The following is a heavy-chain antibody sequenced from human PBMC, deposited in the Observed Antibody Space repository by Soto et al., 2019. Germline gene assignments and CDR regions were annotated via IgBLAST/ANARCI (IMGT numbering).Heavy chain of an antibody. CDR3: ARVGGVNHSFDY. Sequence: ASVKVSCKASGYSFNSYGMSWVRQAPGQGLEWMGWISAYNGNTNYAQKLQGRVTMTTDTSTSTAYMELRSLRSDDTAVYFCARVGGVNHSFDYWGQGTLVTVSS. CDR2: ISAYNGNT. J-gene: IGHJ4*02. D-gene: IGHD3-3*01. V-gene: IGHV1-18*01. CDR1: GYSFNSYG.